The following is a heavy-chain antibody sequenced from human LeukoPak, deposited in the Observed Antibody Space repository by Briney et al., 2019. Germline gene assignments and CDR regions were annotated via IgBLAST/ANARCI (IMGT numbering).Heavy chain of an antibody. D-gene: IGHD5-18*01. CDR1: GGSISSYY. V-gene: IGHV4-59*01. Sequence: SETLSLTCTVPGGSISSYYWSWIRQPPGKGLEWIGYIYYSGSTNYNPSLKSRVTISVDTSKNQFSLKLSSVTAADTAVYYCARAYSYGHHYFDYWGQGTLVTVSS. J-gene: IGHJ4*02. CDR3: ARAYSYGHHYFDY. CDR2: IYYSGST.